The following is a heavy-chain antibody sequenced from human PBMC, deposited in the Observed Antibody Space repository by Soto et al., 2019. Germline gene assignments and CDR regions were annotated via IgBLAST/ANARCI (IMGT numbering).Heavy chain of an antibody. CDR2: ISAYNGNT. CDR1: GYTFTSYG. J-gene: IGHJ2*01. CDR3: AREYYYDSSGYPGPRYFDL. V-gene: IGHV1-18*01. D-gene: IGHD3-22*01. Sequence: ASVKVSCKASGYTFTSYGISWVRQAPGQGLEWMGWISAYNGNTNYAQKLQGRVTMTTDTSTSTAYMELRSLRSDDTAVYYCAREYYYDSSGYPGPRYFDLWGRGTLVTVCS.